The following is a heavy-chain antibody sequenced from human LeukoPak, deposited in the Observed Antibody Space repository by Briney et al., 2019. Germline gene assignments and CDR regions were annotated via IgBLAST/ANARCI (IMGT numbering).Heavy chain of an antibody. Sequence: GRSLRLSCAASGFTFSSYGMHWVRQAPGKGLEWVAVIWYDGSNKYYADSVKGRFTISRDNSKNTLYLQMNSLGAEDTAVYYCARGSHTVINRYYMDVWGKGTTVTVPS. J-gene: IGHJ6*03. CDR3: ARGSHTVINRYYMDV. CDR2: IWYDGSNK. V-gene: IGHV3-33*01. CDR1: GFTFSSYG.